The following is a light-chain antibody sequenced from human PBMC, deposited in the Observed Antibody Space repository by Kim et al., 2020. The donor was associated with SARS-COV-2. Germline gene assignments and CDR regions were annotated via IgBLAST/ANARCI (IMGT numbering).Light chain of an antibody. V-gene: IGKV1D-8*01. CDR3: QQYDNFPYT. J-gene: IGKJ2*01. CDR2: GAS. Sequence: VIWMTQSPSLLSASTGDRVTISCRVSQGISTSLAWYQQKPGKVPELLIYGASTLQSGVPSRFSGSGSGTDFTLTISCLQSEDFATYYCQQYDNFPYTFGQGTKVEIK. CDR1: QGISTS.